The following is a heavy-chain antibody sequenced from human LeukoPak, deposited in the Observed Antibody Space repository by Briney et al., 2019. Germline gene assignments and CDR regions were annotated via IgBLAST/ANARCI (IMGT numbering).Heavy chain of an antibody. Sequence: PSETLSLTCTVSGGPISSSSYYWGWIRQPPGKGLEWIGSIYYSGSTYYNPSLKSRVTISVDTSKNQFSLKLSSVTAADTAVYYCARLRLLYYYMDVWGKGTTVTVSS. CDR1: GGPISSSSYY. CDR3: ARLRLLYYYMDV. V-gene: IGHV4-39*01. J-gene: IGHJ6*03. CDR2: IYYSGST. D-gene: IGHD3-10*01.